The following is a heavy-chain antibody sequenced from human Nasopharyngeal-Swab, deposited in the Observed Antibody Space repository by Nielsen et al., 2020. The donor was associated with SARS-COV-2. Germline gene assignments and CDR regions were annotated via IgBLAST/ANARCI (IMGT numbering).Heavy chain of an antibody. Sequence: ESLKISCAASGFTFSSFAMAWVRQAPGKGLDWVSTISGGAGSTYYADSVKGRFTISRDNSKNTLYLQLNSLGAEDTAAYFCAKGPRYNWDYPSTYFDYWGQGTLVTVSS. CDR3: AKGPRYNWDYPSTYFDY. V-gene: IGHV3-23*01. CDR1: GFTFSSFA. D-gene: IGHD1-7*01. CDR2: ISGGAGST. J-gene: IGHJ4*02.